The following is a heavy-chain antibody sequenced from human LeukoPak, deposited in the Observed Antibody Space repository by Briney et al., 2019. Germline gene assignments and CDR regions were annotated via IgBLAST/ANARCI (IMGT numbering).Heavy chain of an antibody. D-gene: IGHD3-22*01. Sequence: SVKVSCKASGGTFSSYAISWVRQAPGQGLEWMGRIIPILGIANYAQKFQGRVTITADKSTSTAYMELSSLRSEDTAVNYCARDNYYDSSDWGQGTLVTVSS. J-gene: IGHJ4*02. V-gene: IGHV1-69*04. CDR2: IIPILGIA. CDR1: GGTFSSYA. CDR3: ARDNYYDSSD.